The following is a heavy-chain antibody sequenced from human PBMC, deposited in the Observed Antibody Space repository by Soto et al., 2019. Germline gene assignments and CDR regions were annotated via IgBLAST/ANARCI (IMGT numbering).Heavy chain of an antibody. J-gene: IGHJ3*01. Sequence: PGGSLRLSCAASGFAFSSYTMNWGRQAPGKGLEWVSSISSSNSYIYYADSVKGRFTISRDNAKNSMYLQMNSLRAEDTAVYYCARDERHCTSTSCPTGDAFDFWGQGTMVTVSS. CDR1: GFAFSSYT. CDR2: ISSSNSYI. V-gene: IGHV3-21*01. D-gene: IGHD2-2*01. CDR3: ARDERHCTSTSCPTGDAFDF.